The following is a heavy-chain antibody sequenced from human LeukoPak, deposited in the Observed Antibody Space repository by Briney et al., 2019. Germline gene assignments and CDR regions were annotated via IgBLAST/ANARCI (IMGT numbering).Heavy chain of an antibody. CDR3: ARATGTRIWFDP. CDR1: GGSISSYY. J-gene: IGHJ5*02. D-gene: IGHD1-1*01. CDR2: VYYTGST. Sequence: PSETLSLTCTVSGGSISSYYWSWIRQPPGKGLEWIGFVYYTGSTNYNPSLKSRVTISVDTSNNQFSLNLNSVTAADTAVYYCARATGTRIWFDPWGQGALVTVSS. V-gene: IGHV4-59*01.